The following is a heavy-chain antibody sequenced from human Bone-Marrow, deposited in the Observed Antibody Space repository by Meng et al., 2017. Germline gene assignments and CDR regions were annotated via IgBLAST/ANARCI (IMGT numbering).Heavy chain of an antibody. CDR3: AVGYSSGWTKGEFDY. Sequence: SETLSLTCTVSGGSISSYYWSWIRQPPGKGLEWIGYIYYSGSTNYNPSLKSRVTISVDTSKNQFSLKLSSVTAADTAVYYCAVGYSSGWTKGEFDYWGQGTLVTVSS. CDR1: GGSISSYY. V-gene: IGHV4-59*01. CDR2: IYYSGST. J-gene: IGHJ4*02. D-gene: IGHD6-19*01.